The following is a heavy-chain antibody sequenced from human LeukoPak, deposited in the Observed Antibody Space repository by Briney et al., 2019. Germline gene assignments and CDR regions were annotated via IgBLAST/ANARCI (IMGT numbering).Heavy chain of an antibody. CDR2: IYTSGST. J-gene: IGHJ5*02. D-gene: IGHD1-26*01. Sequence: ASQTLSLTCTVSGGSISSGSYYWSWIRQPAGKGLEWIGRIYTSGSTNYNPSLKSRVTISVDTSKNQFSLKLSSVTAADTAVSYCAREERPTLSFDPWGQGTLVTVSS. V-gene: IGHV4-61*02. CDR1: GGSISSGSYY. CDR3: AREERPTLSFDP.